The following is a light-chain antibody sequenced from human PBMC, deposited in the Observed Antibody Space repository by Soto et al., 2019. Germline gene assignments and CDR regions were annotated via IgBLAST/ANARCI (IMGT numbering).Light chain of an antibody. CDR2: DTS. V-gene: IGKV3-20*01. Sequence: ESVLTQSPGTLSLSPGERATLSCRASQSVSRSYLAWYQQKPGQAPRLLIYDTSIRATGIPDRFSGRGSGTDFLLASSRQEPEDFAVYYCQQCGSSPSFGQGTKVELK. J-gene: IGKJ1*01. CDR3: QQCGSSPS. CDR1: QSVSRSY.